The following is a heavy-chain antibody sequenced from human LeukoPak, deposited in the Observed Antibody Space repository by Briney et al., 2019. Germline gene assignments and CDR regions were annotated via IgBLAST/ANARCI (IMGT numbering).Heavy chain of an antibody. V-gene: IGHV3-53*01. CDR3: ARDLGETGY. Sequence: GGAPGHSCAASGFTLRSQYISWGRPGPGEGLEWVSVIYSGGSTYYADSVKGRFTISRDNSKNTLYLQMNSLRAEDTAVYYCARDLGETGYWGQGTLVTVSS. CDR1: GFTLRSQY. D-gene: IGHD3-10*01. J-gene: IGHJ4*02. CDR2: IYSGGST.